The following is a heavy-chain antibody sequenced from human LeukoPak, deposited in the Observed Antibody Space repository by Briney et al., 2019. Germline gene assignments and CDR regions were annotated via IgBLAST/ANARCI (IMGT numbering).Heavy chain of an antibody. Sequence: PSETLSLTCAVYGGSFSGYYWSWIRQPPGKGLEWIGEINHSGSTNYNPSLKSRVTISVDTSKNQFSLKLSSVTAADTAVYYCARFVLRHFDFLLYNAFDIWSQGTTVTVSS. CDR3: ARFVLRHFDFLLYNAFDI. J-gene: IGHJ3*02. CDR1: GGSFSGYY. CDR2: INHSGST. D-gene: IGHD3-9*01. V-gene: IGHV4-34*01.